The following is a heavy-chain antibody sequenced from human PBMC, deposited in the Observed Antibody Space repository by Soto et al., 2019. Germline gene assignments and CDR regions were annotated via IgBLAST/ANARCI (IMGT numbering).Heavy chain of an antibody. J-gene: IGHJ4*02. CDR1: GGSISSGGYY. CDR2: IYYSGST. V-gene: IGHV4-31*02. Sequence: PSETLSLTCTVSGGSISSGGYYWSWIRQHPGKGLEWIGYIYYSGSTYYNPSLKSRVTISVDTSKNQFSLKLSSVTAADTAVYYCARARELRGTYFDYWGQGTLVTVPQ. CDR3: ARARELRGTYFDY. D-gene: IGHD1-26*01.